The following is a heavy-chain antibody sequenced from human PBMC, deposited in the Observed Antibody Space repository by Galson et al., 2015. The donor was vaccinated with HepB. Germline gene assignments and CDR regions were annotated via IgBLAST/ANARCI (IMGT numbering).Heavy chain of an antibody. CDR1: GGTFSSYA. J-gene: IGHJ3*02. CDR3: ARELRGVQAFDI. CDR2: IIPIFGTA. Sequence: SVKVSCKASGGTFSSYAISWVRQAPGQGLEWMGGIIPIFGTANYAQKFQGRVTITADESTSTAYMELSSLRSEDTAVYYCARELRGVQAFDIWGQGTMVTVSS. D-gene: IGHD3-10*01. V-gene: IGHV1-69*13.